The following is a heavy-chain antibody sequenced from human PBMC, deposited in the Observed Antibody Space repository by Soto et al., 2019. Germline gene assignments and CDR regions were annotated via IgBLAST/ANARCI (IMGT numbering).Heavy chain of an antibody. CDR1: GYTFTSYD. D-gene: IGHD4-17*01. Sequence: QVQLVQSGAEVKKPGASVKVSCKASGYTFTSYDINWVRQATGQGLEWMGWMNPNSGNTGYAQKFQGRVTMTRNTSISKAYMGLSILRAEETAGDYCARTRYGEHVDYWGQGTLVTVSS. V-gene: IGHV1-8*01. J-gene: IGHJ4*02. CDR2: MNPNSGNT. CDR3: ARTRYGEHVDY.